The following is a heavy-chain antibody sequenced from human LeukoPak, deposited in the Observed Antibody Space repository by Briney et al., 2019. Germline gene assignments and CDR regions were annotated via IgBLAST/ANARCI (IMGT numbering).Heavy chain of an antibody. V-gene: IGHV3-53*01. CDR1: GFTVSSNY. CDR3: AKDKHYCTSTSCYLYYFDY. J-gene: IGHJ4*02. D-gene: IGHD2-2*01. CDR2: IYSGGST. Sequence: GGSLRLSCAASGFTVSSNYMSWVRQAPGKGLEWVSVIYSGGSTYYADSVKGRFTISRDNSKNTLYLQMNSLRAEDTAVYYCAKDKHYCTSTSCYLYYFDYWGQGTLVTVSS.